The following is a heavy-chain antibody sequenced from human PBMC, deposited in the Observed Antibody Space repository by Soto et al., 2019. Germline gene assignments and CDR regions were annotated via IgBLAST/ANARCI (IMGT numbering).Heavy chain of an antibody. D-gene: IGHD3-10*01. CDR3: ARAGGYPPRPYYHYAMDV. Sequence: QVQLVQSGAEVKKPGASVKVSCKASGYTFTTYTLNNYYIHWVRRAAGQGIEWMGIINPSGGSKNYAQQFVGRVSMTRDTSASTLYRELRSLRSKDTSIYYCARAGGYPPRPYYHYAMDVWAQETTVPVSS. V-gene: IGHV1-46*01. CDR1: GYTFTTYTLNNYY. J-gene: IGHJ6*02. CDR2: INPSGGSK.